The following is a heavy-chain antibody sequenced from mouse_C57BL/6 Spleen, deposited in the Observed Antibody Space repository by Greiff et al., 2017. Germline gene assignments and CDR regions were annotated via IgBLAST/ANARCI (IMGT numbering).Heavy chain of an antibody. J-gene: IGHJ1*03. CDR1: GYTFTSYW. CDR3: ARSELRYFDV. V-gene: IGHV1-72*01. CDR2: IDPNSGGT. D-gene: IGHD2-1*01. Sequence: QVQLKQPGAELVKPGASVKLFCKASGYTFTSYWMHWVKQRPGRGLEWIGRIDPNSGGTKYNEKFKSKATLTVDKPSSTAYMQLSSLTSEDSAVYYCARSELRYFDVWGTGTTVTVSS.